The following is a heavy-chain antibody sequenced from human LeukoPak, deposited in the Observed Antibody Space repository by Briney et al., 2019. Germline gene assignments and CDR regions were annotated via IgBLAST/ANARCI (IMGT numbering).Heavy chain of an antibody. V-gene: IGHV1-2*04. Sequence: ASVKVSCKASGYTFTGYYMHWVRQAPGQGLEWMGWTNPNSGGTNYAQKFQGWVTVTRDTSISTAYMELSRLRSDDTAVYYCARAPGYSYGSSFDYWGQGTLVTVSS. D-gene: IGHD5-18*01. J-gene: IGHJ4*02. CDR1: GYTFTGYY. CDR2: TNPNSGGT. CDR3: ARAPGYSYGSSFDY.